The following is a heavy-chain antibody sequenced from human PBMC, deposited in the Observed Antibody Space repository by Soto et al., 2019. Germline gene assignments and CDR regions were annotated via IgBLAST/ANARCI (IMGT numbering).Heavy chain of an antibody. CDR3: ARDYI. Sequence: GSLRLSCAASGFTFSNFWMTWVRQVPGKGLEWVANIKEDGSETYYVDSVKGRFTVSRDNAKNSLYLQMNSLRVEDTAVYFCARDYIWGQGTLVTVSS. D-gene: IGHD3-10*01. CDR2: IKEDGSET. CDR1: GFTFSNFW. J-gene: IGHJ4*02. V-gene: IGHV3-7*04.